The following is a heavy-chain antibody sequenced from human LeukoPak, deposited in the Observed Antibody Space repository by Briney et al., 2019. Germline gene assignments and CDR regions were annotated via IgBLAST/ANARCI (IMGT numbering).Heavy chain of an antibody. Sequence: SDTLSLTCTVSGGSITGYYWSWIRQPPGKGLEWIGYIHYSGNTKNHPSLDTRLTMSVDTSTNQLSLRLSSLTAADTAVYYCARDQGSSLAMDVWGQGTPVTVSS. CDR3: ARDQGSSLAMDV. D-gene: IGHD6-13*01. CDR1: GGSITGYY. V-gene: IGHV4-59*01. CDR2: IHYSGNT. J-gene: IGHJ6*02.